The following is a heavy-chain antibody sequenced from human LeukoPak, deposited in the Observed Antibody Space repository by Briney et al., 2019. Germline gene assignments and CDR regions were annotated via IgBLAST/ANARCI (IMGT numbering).Heavy chain of an antibody. Sequence: PSETLSLTRSVSGGSISNADYYGGWIRQAPGKGLGWIGSIFYGERNHYNPSLKSRATMSVDTSKNQFSLKLTSVTAADAAMYYCARQRPTAAADTRGYFEYWGQGAVVTVSS. D-gene: IGHD6-13*01. CDR3: ARQRPTAAADTRGYFEY. CDR2: IFYGERN. V-gene: IGHV4-39*01. CDR1: GGSISNADYY. J-gene: IGHJ4*01.